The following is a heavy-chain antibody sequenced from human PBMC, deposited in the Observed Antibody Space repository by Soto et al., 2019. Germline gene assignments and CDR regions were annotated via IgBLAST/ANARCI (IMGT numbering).Heavy chain of an antibody. CDR2: ISYDGSNK. V-gene: IGHV3-30-3*01. CDR3: AREEGEAAAGNYYYYGMDV. Sequence: GGSLRLSCAASGFTFSSYAMHWVRQAPGKGLEWVAVISYDGSNKYYADSVKGRFTISRDNSKNTLYLQMNSLRAEDTAVYYCAREEGEAAAGNYYYYGMDVWGQGTTVTVSS. D-gene: IGHD6-13*01. CDR1: GFTFSSYA. J-gene: IGHJ6*02.